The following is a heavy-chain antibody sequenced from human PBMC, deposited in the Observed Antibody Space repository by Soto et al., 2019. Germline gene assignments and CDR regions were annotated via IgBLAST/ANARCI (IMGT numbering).Heavy chain of an antibody. CDR1: GGSISSYY. Sequence: QVQLQESGPGLVKPSETLSLTCTVSGGSISSYYWTWIRQPPGKRLEWIGYVDYSGSTNYTPSFKSRVTISVDMSKNQLSLKLSSVTAADTAVYYCARDTVTTSDDAFDIWGQGTRVTVSS. V-gene: IGHV4-59*01. J-gene: IGHJ3*02. CDR3: ARDTVTTSDDAFDI. CDR2: VDYSGST. D-gene: IGHD4-17*01.